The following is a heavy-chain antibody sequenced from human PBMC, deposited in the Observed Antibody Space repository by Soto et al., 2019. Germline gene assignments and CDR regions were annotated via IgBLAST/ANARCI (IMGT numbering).Heavy chain of an antibody. V-gene: IGHV2-5*02. CDR3: ALLNDGDYTF. CDR2: IFWDDGK. CDR1: GFSVTSDGVG. D-gene: IGHD4-17*01. Sequence: QITFKESGPTLVKPKQTLALTCTFSGFSVTSDGVGVGWIRQPPGKALEWLAVIFWDDGKRYSPSLESRLSIARDTSKDQVFLTMTNMESVDTATYYCALLNDGDYTFWGQGTRVTVSS. J-gene: IGHJ4*02.